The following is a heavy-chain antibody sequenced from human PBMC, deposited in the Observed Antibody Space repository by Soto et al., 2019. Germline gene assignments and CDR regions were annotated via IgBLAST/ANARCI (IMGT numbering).Heavy chain of an antibody. D-gene: IGHD3-16*02. CDR1: GYTLTELS. V-gene: IGHV1-24*01. Sequence: ASVKVSWKVSGYTLTELSMHWVRQAPGKGLEWMGGFDPEDGETIYAQKFQGRVTMTEDTSTDTAYMELSSLRSEDTAVYYCATYTITFGGVIVISHYYGMDVWGQGTTVTVSS. CDR2: FDPEDGET. J-gene: IGHJ6*02. CDR3: ATYTITFGGVIVISHYYGMDV.